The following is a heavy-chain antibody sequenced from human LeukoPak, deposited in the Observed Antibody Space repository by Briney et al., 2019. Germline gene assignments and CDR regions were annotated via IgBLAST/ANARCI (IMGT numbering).Heavy chain of an antibody. CDR1: GYSFTSYW. CDR3: ASSRPLVMVIKEYFYGMDV. CDR2: INPSDSYT. D-gene: IGHD3-22*01. Sequence: GEFLKISCKGSGYSFTSYWITWVRQMPGKGLEWMGTINPSDSYTNYSPSFQGHVTISADKSIRTAYLQWSSLEASDTAMYYCASSRPLVMVIKEYFYGMDVWGQGTTVTVSS. V-gene: IGHV5-10-1*01. J-gene: IGHJ6*02.